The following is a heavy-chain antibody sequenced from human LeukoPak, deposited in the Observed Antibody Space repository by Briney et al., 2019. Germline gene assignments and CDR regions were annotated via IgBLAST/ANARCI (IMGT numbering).Heavy chain of an antibody. J-gene: IGHJ4*02. CDR2: IFYSGST. V-gene: IGHV4-31*03. CDR3: ARADDSSAYDLRAFDY. Sequence: SETLSLTCIVSGGSIRCGTCYWSWIRQHPGKGLEWIGYIFYSGSTYYNPSLKSRVAISVDTSKNQFSLKLSSVTAADTAVYYCARADDSSAYDLRAFDYWGQGTVVTVSS. D-gene: IGHD3-16*01. CDR1: GGSIRCGTCY.